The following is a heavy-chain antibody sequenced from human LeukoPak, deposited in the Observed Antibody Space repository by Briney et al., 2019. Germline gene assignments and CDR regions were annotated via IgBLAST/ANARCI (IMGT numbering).Heavy chain of an antibody. CDR2: ISYSGST. D-gene: IGHD6-19*01. CDR1: GGSISSYY. J-gene: IGHJ4*02. CDR3: AREAVSGWYDYFDY. Sequence: KASETLSLTCTVSGGSISSYYWSWIRQPPGKGLEWIGYISYSGSTNYNPSLRSRVTISVDTSKNQFSLKLSSVTAADTAVYYCAREAVSGWYDYFDYWGQGTLVTVSS. V-gene: IGHV4-59*01.